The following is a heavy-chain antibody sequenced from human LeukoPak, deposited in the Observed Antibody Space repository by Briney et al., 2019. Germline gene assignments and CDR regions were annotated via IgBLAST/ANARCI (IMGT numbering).Heavy chain of an antibody. CDR3: AREGGTYGYNWFDP. D-gene: IGHD1-26*01. V-gene: IGHV4-59*01. Sequence: PSETLSLTCTVSGGSISTYYWSWIRQPPGKGLEWIGYIYYSGSTNYNPSLKSRVTISVDTSKNQFSLKLSSVTAADTAVYYCAREGGTYGYNWFDPWGQGTLGTVSS. CDR2: IYYSGST. J-gene: IGHJ5*02. CDR1: GGSISTYY.